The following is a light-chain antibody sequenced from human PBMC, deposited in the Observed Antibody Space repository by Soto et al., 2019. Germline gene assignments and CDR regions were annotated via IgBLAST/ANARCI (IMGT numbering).Light chain of an antibody. V-gene: IGKV3-20*01. J-gene: IGKJ3*01. CDR2: GAS. CDR1: QSVSSSY. Sequence: EIVLTQSPGTLSLSPGERATLSCRASQSVSSSYLAWYQHKPGQAPRLLIYGASTRATGIPDRFSGSGSGTDFTLTISRLEPEHFAVYFCQQFGSPFTFGPGTKVAL. CDR3: QQFGSPFT.